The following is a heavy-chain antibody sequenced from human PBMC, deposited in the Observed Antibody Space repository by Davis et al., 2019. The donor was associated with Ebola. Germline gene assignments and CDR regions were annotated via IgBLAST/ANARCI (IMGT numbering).Heavy chain of an antibody. CDR2: IKQDGSEK. CDR1: GFTFSSYW. D-gene: IGHD6-19*01. J-gene: IGHJ2*01. V-gene: IGHV3-7*01. CDR3: ARDRWLAFWYFDL. Sequence: GESLKISCAASGFTFSSYWMSWVRQAPGKGLEWVANIKQDGSEKYYVHSVKGRFTISRDNAKNSLYLQMNSLRAEDTAVYYCARDRWLAFWYFDLWGRGTLVTVSS.